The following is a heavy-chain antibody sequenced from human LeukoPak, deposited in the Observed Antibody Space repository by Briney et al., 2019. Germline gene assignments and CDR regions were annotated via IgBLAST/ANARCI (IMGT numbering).Heavy chain of an antibody. CDR3: ARARISNPNWFDP. CDR2: IEKVGREK. D-gene: IGHD2-15*01. J-gene: IGHJ5*02. V-gene: IGHV3-7*04. CDR1: GFTFSRFW. Sequence: GGSLRLSCAASGFTFSRFWMSWVRQAPGKGLEWVANIEKVGREKYYVDSVKGRFTISRDNAKNALYLQMNSLRAEDTAVYYCARARISNPNWFDPWGQGTLVTVSS.